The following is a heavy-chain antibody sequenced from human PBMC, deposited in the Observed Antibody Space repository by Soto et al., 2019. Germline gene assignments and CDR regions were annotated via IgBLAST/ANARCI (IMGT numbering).Heavy chain of an antibody. CDR2: ISGSGGST. V-gene: IGHV3-23*01. Sequence: EVQVLESGGGLVQLGGSLRLSCAASGFPFSMYAMTWVRQAPGKGREWVSGISGSGGSTYYADSVKGRFTISRDSSKNTLYLQMNNLRAEDTAVYYCAKRNGSGQRGYWFDPWGQGTLVTVSS. CDR1: GFPFSMYA. D-gene: IGHD3-10*01. CDR3: AKRNGSGQRGYWFDP. J-gene: IGHJ5*02.